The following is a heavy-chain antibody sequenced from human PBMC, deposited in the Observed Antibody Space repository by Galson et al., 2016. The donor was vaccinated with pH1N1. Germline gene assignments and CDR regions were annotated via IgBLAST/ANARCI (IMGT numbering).Heavy chain of an antibody. Sequence: SLRPSCAVSGFTFTSYAMHWVRQAPGKGLEWVAVILYDGTNEYYADSVKGRFTISRDKTQSTVYLQMNSLRTEDTAVYYCARDSEYSGHEGFHWAQGTLVIVSS. CDR3: ARDSEYSGHEGFH. D-gene: IGHD5-12*01. CDR1: GFTFTSYA. J-gene: IGHJ4*02. CDR2: ILYDGTNE. V-gene: IGHV3-30*04.